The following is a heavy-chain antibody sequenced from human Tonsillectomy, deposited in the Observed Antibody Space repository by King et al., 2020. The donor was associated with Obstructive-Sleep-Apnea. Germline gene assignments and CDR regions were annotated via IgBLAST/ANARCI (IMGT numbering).Heavy chain of an antibody. V-gene: IGHV4-59*08. J-gene: IGHJ4*02. D-gene: IGHD2-2*01. CDR3: ARLYCSSKSCYFDY. Sequence: VQLQESGPGLVKPSETLSLTCTVSGGSISSYYWSWIRQPPGKGLELIGYIYYSGSTNYNPSLKSRVTISVDTSKNQFSLKLSSVTAADTAVYYCARLYCSSKSCYFDYWGQGTLVTVSS. CDR1: GGSISSYY. CDR2: IYYSGST.